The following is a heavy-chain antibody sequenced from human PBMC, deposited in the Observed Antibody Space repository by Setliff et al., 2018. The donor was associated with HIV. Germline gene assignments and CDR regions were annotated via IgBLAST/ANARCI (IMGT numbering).Heavy chain of an antibody. CDR3: VREGGRITMVRGVPSGGSDV. V-gene: IGHV4-4*02. CDR2: IYHSGST. Sequence: PSETLSLTCAVSGGSISSSNWWSWVRQPPGKGLEWIGEIYHSGSTNYNPSLKSRVTISVDTSKNHFSLNLSSVTAADTAVYYCVREGGRITMVRGVPSGGSDVWGQGTTVTVSS. D-gene: IGHD3-10*01. CDR1: GGSISSSNW. J-gene: IGHJ6*02.